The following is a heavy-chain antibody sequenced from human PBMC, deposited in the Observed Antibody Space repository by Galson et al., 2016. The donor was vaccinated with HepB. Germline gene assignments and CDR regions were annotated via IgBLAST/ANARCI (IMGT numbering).Heavy chain of an antibody. CDR2: ISYDASNK. CDR3: ARAESPLAAAPTDAFDI. CDR1: GFTFTRYA. D-gene: IGHD6-25*01. V-gene: IGHV3-30*04. Sequence: SLRLSCAASGFTFTRYAIHWVRQAPGKGLEWVAVISYDASNKYYADSVKGRFTISRGNSKNTLYLQMNSLRGEDTAVYYCARAESPLAAAPTDAFDIWGQGTMVTVSS. J-gene: IGHJ3*02.